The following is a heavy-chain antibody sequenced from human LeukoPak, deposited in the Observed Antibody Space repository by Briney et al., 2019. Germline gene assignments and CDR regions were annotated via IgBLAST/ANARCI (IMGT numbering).Heavy chain of an antibody. J-gene: IGHJ4*02. CDR3: AKVCSSDPYYFDY. CDR2: ISGSGGST. D-gene: IGHD6-19*01. Sequence: PGGSLRLSCTASGFTLSSYAMSWVRQAPGKGLEWVSAISGSGGSTYYADSVKGRFTISRDNSKNTLYLQMNSLRAEDTAVYYCAKVCSSDPYYFDYWGQGTLVTVSS. V-gene: IGHV3-23*01. CDR1: GFTLSSYA.